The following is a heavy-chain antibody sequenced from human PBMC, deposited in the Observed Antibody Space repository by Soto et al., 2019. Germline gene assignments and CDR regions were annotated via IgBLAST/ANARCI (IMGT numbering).Heavy chain of an antibody. Sequence: SEALSLTCAVYGGSLSGYYGSWIRQPPGKGLKWIGEINHSGSTNYNPSLKSRVTISVDTSKNQFSLKLSSVTAADTAVYYCARDPAYYYDSSGWGQGTLVTVS. CDR1: GGSLSGYY. D-gene: IGHD3-22*01. V-gene: IGHV4-34*01. J-gene: IGHJ4*02. CDR2: INHSGST. CDR3: ARDPAYYYDSSG.